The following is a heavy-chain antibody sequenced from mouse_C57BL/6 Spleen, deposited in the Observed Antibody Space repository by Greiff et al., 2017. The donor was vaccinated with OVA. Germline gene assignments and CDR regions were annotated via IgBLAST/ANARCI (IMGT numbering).Heavy chain of an antibody. CDR2: ISSGGSYT. Sequence: EVQLVESGGDLVKPGGSLKLSCAASGFTFSSYGMSWVRQTPDKRLEWVATISSGGSYTYYPDSVKGRFTISRDNAKNTLYLQMSSLKSEDTAMYYCARHNYDGFYYFDYWGQGTTLTVSS. D-gene: IGHD2-3*01. J-gene: IGHJ2*01. CDR3: ARHNYDGFYYFDY. V-gene: IGHV5-6*01. CDR1: GFTFSSYG.